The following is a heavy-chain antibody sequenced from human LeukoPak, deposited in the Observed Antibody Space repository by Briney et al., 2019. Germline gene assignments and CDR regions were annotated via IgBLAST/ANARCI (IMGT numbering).Heavy chain of an antibody. Sequence: SETMSLTCAVSGYSISSGYYGGWIRQPPGKGLEWIGSVYHGASTYYNPSLKSRVTTSVDTSKNQFSLKLSSVTAADTAVYYCARRCWSGYYFYFDYWGQGTLGTVSS. CDR1: GYSISSGYY. CDR2: VYHGAST. CDR3: ARRCWSGYYFYFDY. D-gene: IGHD3-3*01. V-gene: IGHV4-38-2*01. J-gene: IGHJ4*02.